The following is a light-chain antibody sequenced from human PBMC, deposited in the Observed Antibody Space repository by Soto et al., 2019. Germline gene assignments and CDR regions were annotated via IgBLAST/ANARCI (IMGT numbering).Light chain of an antibody. CDR2: GAS. J-gene: IGKJ1*01. Sequence: DIQLTQSPPTLSASVGDRVTITCRASQSIRYYLAWYQQMPGKAPKLLNYGASSLQSGDPSRFSGSGSGTGFTLATSSLQPDDFATYFCQHHNSYSQTFGQGTKVEIK. V-gene: IGKV1-5*01. CDR1: QSIRYY. CDR3: QHHNSYSQT.